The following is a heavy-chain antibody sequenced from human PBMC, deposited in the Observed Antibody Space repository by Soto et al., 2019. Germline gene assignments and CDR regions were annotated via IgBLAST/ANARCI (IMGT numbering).Heavy chain of an antibody. Sequence: SETLSLTCTVSGGSISSGGYYWSWIRQHPGKGLEWIGYIYYTGSTYYNPSLKSRVTISVDTPKHQFSPKLSSVTAADTAVYYCARAAVVIHEGPFDPWGQGTLVTVSS. J-gene: IGHJ5*02. D-gene: IGHD3-22*01. CDR2: IYYTGST. CDR1: GGSISSGGYY. V-gene: IGHV4-31*03. CDR3: ARAAVVIHEGPFDP.